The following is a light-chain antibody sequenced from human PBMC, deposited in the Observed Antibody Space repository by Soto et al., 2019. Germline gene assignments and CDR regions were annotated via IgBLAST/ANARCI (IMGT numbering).Light chain of an antibody. Sequence: EIVMTQSPATLSVSPGERATLSCRASQSVSSNLAWYQQKPGQALRLLIYGASTRATGIPARFSGSGSGTEFTFTTSNLQSEDFAVYYCQQYNNWPQTFGQGTKVEIK. CDR3: QQYNNWPQT. V-gene: IGKV3-15*01. J-gene: IGKJ1*01. CDR2: GAS. CDR1: QSVSSN.